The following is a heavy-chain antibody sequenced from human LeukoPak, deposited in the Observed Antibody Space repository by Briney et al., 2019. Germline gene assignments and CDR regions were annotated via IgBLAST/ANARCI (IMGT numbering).Heavy chain of an antibody. V-gene: IGHV1-18*01. D-gene: IGHD3-16*01. J-gene: IGHJ6*03. Sequence: ASVKVSCKASGYTFTSYGISWVRQAPGQGLEWMGWISAYNGNTNYAQKLQGRVTMTTDTSTSTAYMELRSLRSDDTAVYYCARDLLYYDYNNYYYYYMDVWGKGTTVTVSS. CDR1: GYTFTSYG. CDR2: ISAYNGNT. CDR3: ARDLLYYDYNNYYYYYMDV.